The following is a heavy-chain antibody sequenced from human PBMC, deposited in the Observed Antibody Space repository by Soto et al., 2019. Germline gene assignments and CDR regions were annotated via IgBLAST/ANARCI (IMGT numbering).Heavy chain of an antibody. J-gene: IGHJ4*02. Sequence: VQLVESGGGVVQPGRSLRLSCAASGFTFSTYGMYWVRQAPGKGLEWVAVIWYDASNKYYADSVKGRFTISRDNSENTLYLQMNSLRAEDTAVYYCARGRVDGGELDLWGQGTPVTVSS. D-gene: IGHD1-26*01. CDR3: ARGRVDGGELDL. CDR1: GFTFSTYG. CDR2: IWYDASNK. V-gene: IGHV3-33*01.